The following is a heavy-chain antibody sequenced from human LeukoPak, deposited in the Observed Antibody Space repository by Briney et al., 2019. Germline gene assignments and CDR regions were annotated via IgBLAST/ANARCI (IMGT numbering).Heavy chain of an antibody. CDR3: AIGGFGENFDY. CDR2: IIPIFGTA. V-gene: IGHV1-69*13. CDR1: GGTFSSYA. Sequence: GASVKVSCKASGGTFSSYAISWVRQAPGQGLEWMGGIIPIFGTANYAQKFLGRVTITADESTSTAYMELSSLRSEDTAVYYCAIGGFGENFDYWGQGTLVTVSS. D-gene: IGHD3-10*01. J-gene: IGHJ4*02.